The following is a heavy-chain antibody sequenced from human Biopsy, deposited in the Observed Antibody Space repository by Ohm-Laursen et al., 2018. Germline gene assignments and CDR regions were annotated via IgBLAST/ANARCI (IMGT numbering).Heavy chain of an antibody. V-gene: IGHV3-21*06. CDR3: ATELLPPGVGGPWLDS. Sequence: SLRLSCSASGVTLSGYGMNWVRQAPGKGLEWVSSISASSSYIYYADSVKGRFTVSSDNTKNTLYLQINSLRAADTAIYFCATELLPPGVGGPWLDSWGQGTPVTVSS. J-gene: IGHJ5*01. D-gene: IGHD3-10*01. CDR1: GVTLSGYG. CDR2: ISASSSYI.